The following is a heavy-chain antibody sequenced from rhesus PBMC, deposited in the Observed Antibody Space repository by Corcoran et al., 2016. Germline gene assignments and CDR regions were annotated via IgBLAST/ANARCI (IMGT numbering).Heavy chain of an antibody. D-gene: IGHD4-23*01. CDR3: ARKGNTAWYFDL. CDR2: MYWDDDK. Sequence: QVTLKESGPALVKPTQTLTLTCTFSGFSIRTSGMGVGWIRQPPGKSMEWLAIMYWDDDKYYSTSLKSTLTISKDTSKNQVVLTMTNMDPVDTATYYCARKGNTAWYFDLWGPGTPITISS. CDR1: GFSIRTSGMG. V-gene: IGHV2S1*01. J-gene: IGHJ2*01.